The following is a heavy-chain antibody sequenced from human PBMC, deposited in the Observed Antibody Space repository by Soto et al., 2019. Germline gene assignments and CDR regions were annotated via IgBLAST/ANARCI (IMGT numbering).Heavy chain of an antibody. CDR1: GGSISSSSYY. J-gene: IGHJ4*02. D-gene: IGHD6-19*01. CDR2: IYYSEST. Sequence: QLQLQESGPGLVKPSETLSLTCTVSGGSISSSSYYWGWIRQPPGKGLEWIGSIYYSESTYYNPSLKSRVTISVDTSKNQFSLKLSSVTAADTAVYYCARRHREGQQWLGDFDYWGQGTLVTVSS. V-gene: IGHV4-39*01. CDR3: ARRHREGQQWLGDFDY.